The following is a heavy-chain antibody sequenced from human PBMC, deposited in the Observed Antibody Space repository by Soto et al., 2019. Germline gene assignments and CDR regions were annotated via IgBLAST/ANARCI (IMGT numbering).Heavy chain of an antibody. Sequence: LSLTCAVYGGSFSGYYWSWIRQPPGKGLEWIGEINHSGSTNYNPSLKSRVTISVDTSKNQFSLKLSSVTAADTAVYYCARGGTIFGVVIAFARFDPWGQGTLVTVSS. D-gene: IGHD3-3*01. CDR2: INHSGST. CDR3: ARGGTIFGVVIAFARFDP. V-gene: IGHV4-34*01. J-gene: IGHJ5*02. CDR1: GGSFSGYY.